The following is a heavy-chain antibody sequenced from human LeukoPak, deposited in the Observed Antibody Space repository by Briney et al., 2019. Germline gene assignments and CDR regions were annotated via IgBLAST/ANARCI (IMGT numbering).Heavy chain of an antibody. J-gene: IGHJ3*02. CDR2: IIADVRLK. CDR1: EFTFSTFW. Sequence: GSLRLSCAASEFTFSTFWMSWVRQAPGKGLKWVANIIADVRLKHYVDSVEGRFSISRENARSSLYLQMNSLRAEDTAVYYCVRDSDYQRNSGGLYAHYDALDIWGHGTMVTVYS. V-gene: IGHV3-7*01. CDR3: VRDSDYQRNSGGLYAHYDALDI. D-gene: IGHD2-21*01.